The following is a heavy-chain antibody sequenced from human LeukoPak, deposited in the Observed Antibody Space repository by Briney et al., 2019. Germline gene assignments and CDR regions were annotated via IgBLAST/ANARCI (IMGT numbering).Heavy chain of an antibody. D-gene: IGHD6-19*01. V-gene: IGHV4-4*07. CDR2: IYTSGST. CDR3: ARKAVAGTYFDY. Sequence: SETLSLTCTVSGGSISSYYWSWIRQPAGKGLEWIGRIYTSGSTNYNPSLKSRVTMSVDTSKNLFSLKLSSVTAADTAVYYCARKAVAGTYFDYWGQGTLVTVSS. J-gene: IGHJ4*02. CDR1: GGSISSYY.